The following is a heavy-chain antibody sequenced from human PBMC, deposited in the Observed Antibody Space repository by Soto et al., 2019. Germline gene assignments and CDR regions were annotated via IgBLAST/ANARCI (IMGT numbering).Heavy chain of an antibody. CDR3: ARHPGYYEILTAYTTYYFPY. D-gene: IGHD3-9*01. CDR1: GGSIGTYY. CDR2: IYYRGNT. J-gene: IGHJ4*02. Sequence: SETLSLTCTVSGGSIGTYYWSWIRQPPGKGLEWIGYIYYRGNTDYNPSLKSRVTISLDTPKNQFSLKLSSVTAADTAVYYCARHPGYYEILTAYTTYYFPYWGQGISLTGSS. V-gene: IGHV4-59*08.